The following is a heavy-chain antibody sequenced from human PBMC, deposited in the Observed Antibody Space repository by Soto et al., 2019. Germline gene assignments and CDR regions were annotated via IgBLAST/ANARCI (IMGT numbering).Heavy chain of an antibody. CDR1: GFTFSSYA. Sequence: GGSLRFSCAASGFTFSSYAMHWFRQAPGKGLEWVAVISYDGSNKYYADSVKGRFTISRDNSKNTLYLQMNSLRAEATAVYYCARDPHYGGNSADYYYGMDVWGQGTTVTVSS. J-gene: IGHJ6*02. CDR2: ISYDGSNK. D-gene: IGHD4-17*01. V-gene: IGHV3-30-3*01. CDR3: ARDPHYGGNSADYYYGMDV.